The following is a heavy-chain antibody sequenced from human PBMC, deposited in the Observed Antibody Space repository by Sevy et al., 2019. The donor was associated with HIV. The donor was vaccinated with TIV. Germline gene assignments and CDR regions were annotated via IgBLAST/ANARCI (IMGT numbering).Heavy chain of an antibody. V-gene: IGHV1-2*06. CDR1: GYTFTRYV. D-gene: IGHD6-19*01. Sequence: ASVKVSCKASGYTFTRYVITWVRQAPGQGLEWMGRVTPNSGATSYAQKFQDRVAMTIDTCINTAYMELSGLKSDDTAIYYCAGQSLGWYNWLDPWGQGTLVTVSS. J-gene: IGHJ5*02. CDR2: VTPNSGAT. CDR3: AGQSLGWYNWLDP.